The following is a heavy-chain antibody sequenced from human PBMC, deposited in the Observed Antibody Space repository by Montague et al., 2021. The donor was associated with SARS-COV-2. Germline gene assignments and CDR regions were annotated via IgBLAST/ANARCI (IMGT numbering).Heavy chain of an antibody. CDR2: IYHSGTT. D-gene: IGHD3-16*01. CDR1: GFSIGSGDY. Sequence: SETLSLTCTVSGFSIGSGDYWGWIRQPPGKGLEWIGSIYHSGTTYYNPSLKSRLTMSIDTSTNQFSLRLTSVTAADTAVFFCVREKGGGLRNVFDIWGQGTTVTVSS. CDR3: VREKGGGLRNVFDI. V-gene: IGHV4-38-2*02. J-gene: IGHJ3*02.